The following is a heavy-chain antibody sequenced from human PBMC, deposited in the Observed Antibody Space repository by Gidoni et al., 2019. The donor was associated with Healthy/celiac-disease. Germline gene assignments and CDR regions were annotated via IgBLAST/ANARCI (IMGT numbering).Heavy chain of an antibody. CDR2: IYYSGST. Sequence: QLQLQESGPGLVKPSETLSLTCTVSGGSISSSSYYWGWIRQPPGKGLEWIGSIYYSGSTYYNPSLKSRVTISVDTSKNQFSLKLSSVTAADTAVYYCARLRSSRGSGMDVWGQGTTVTVSS. CDR1: GGSISSSSYY. CDR3: ARLRSSRGSGMDV. D-gene: IGHD6-13*01. J-gene: IGHJ6*02. V-gene: IGHV4-39*01.